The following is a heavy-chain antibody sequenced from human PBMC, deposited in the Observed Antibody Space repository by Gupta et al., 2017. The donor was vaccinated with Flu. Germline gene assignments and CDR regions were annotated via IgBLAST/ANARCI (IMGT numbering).Heavy chain of an antibody. J-gene: IGHJ6*02. CDR1: YY. CDR2: ISITDSDSAV. D-gene: IGHD3-3*01. Sequence: YYMSWIRQTPGKGLEWRAYISITDSDSAVYDADAVKGRFTISRDNTNNFLYLKMKRLKNEDTAVYYCARDRTKIFGVVIQEAFEFWGQGTTVTVSS. CDR3: ARDRTKIFGVVIQEAFEF. V-gene: IGHV3-11*01.